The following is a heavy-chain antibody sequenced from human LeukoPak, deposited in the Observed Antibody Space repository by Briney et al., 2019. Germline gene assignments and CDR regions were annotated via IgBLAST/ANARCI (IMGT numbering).Heavy chain of an antibody. Sequence: GGSLRLSCTVSGFTVSSNSMSWVRQAPGKGLEWASFIYSGTTHYSDSVKGRFTISRDNSKNTLYLQMNSLRAEDTAVYYCARRAGAYSHPYDYWGQGTLVTVSS. CDR1: GFTVSSNS. D-gene: IGHD4/OR15-4a*01. J-gene: IGHJ4*02. CDR2: IYSGTT. V-gene: IGHV3-53*01. CDR3: ARRAGAYSHPYDY.